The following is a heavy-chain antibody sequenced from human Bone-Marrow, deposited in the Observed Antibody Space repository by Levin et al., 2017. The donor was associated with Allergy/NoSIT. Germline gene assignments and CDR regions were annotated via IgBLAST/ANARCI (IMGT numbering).Heavy chain of an antibody. J-gene: IGHJ4*02. CDR1: GFIFNSYA. V-gene: IGHV3-48*01. Sequence: GGSLRLSCATSGFIFNSYAMNWVRQAPGKGLEWLSYMSGGGGTTYYADSAKGRFTIYRDDAKRTVFLQMNSLRAEDTAVYYCARDLSASFYFDSWGQGTLVTVSP. CDR2: MSGGGGTT. CDR3: ARDLSASFYFDS. D-gene: IGHD3-16*01.